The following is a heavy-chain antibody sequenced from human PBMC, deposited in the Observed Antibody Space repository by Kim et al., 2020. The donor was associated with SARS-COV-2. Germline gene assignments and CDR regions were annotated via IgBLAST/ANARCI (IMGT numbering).Heavy chain of an antibody. D-gene: IGHD3-22*01. CDR3: AKAPHITMIVVVEGDHFDY. V-gene: IGHV3-23*01. CDR1: GFTFSSYA. CDR2: ISGSGGST. Sequence: GGSLRLSCAASGFTFSSYAMSWVRQAPGKGLEWVSAISGSGGSTYYADSVKGRFTISRDNSKNTLYLQMNSLRAEDTAVYYCAKAPHITMIVVVEGDHFDYWGQGTLVTVSS. J-gene: IGHJ4*02.